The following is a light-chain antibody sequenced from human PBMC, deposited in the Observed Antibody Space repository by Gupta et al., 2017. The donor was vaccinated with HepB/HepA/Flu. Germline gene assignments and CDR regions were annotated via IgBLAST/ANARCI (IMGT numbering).Light chain of an antibody. CDR3: QSFDSSLSGSVV. CDR1: SSNIGAGYD. CDR2: TNN. V-gene: IGLV1-40*01. Sequence: QSVLTQPPSVSGAPGQRVTISCTGSSSNIGAGYDVHWYQQLPGTAPKLLIYTNNNRPSGVPDRCSGSKSGTSASLAITGLQADDEADYYGQSFDSSLSGSVVFGGGTRLTVL. J-gene: IGLJ2*01.